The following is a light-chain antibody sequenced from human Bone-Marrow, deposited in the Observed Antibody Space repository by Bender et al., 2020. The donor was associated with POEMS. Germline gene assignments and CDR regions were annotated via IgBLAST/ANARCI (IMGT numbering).Light chain of an antibody. Sequence: SYEVTQPPSVSVSPGQTASITCSGDDLGDKYVAWYQQKPGQPPVLVIYQDTKRPSGIPERFSGSNSGNTATLTISGTQAMDEADYYCQAWDTYAGIFGGGTKLTVL. J-gene: IGLJ2*01. CDR1: DLGDKY. V-gene: IGLV3-1*01. CDR3: QAWDTYAGI. CDR2: QDT.